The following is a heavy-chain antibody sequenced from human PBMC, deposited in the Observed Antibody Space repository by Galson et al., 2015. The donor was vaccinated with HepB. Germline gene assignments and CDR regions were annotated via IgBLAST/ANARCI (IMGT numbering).Heavy chain of an antibody. CDR3: ARTFYCDY. Sequence: SLRLSCAVSGFTFGSYALIGGSEDRGKGLEWLAVISSGGDKKYYADSVKGRFAISRDNSKNTLYMQMDSLRPEDTAVYYCARTFYCDYWGQGTLVTVSS. J-gene: IGHJ4*02. V-gene: IGHV3-30*09. CDR1: GFTFGSYA. CDR2: ISSGGDKK.